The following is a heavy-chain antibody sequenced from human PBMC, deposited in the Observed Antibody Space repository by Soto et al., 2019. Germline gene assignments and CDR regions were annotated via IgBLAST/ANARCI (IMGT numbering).Heavy chain of an antibody. CDR1: GFTFSSYA. CDR2: ISYDGSNK. CDR3: ARFGSIAVAGTVDY. V-gene: IGHV3-30-3*01. D-gene: IGHD6-19*01. Sequence: GGSLRLSCAASGFTFSSYAMHWVRQAPGKGLEWVAVISYDGSNKYYADSVKGRFTISRDNSKNTLYLQMNSLRAEDTAVYYCARFGSIAVAGTVDYWGQGTLVTVSS. J-gene: IGHJ4*02.